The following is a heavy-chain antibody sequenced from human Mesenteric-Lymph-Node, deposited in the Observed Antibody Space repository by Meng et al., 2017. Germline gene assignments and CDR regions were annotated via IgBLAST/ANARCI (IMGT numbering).Heavy chain of an antibody. CDR2: INSDGSST. Sequence: LSLTCAASGFTFSSYWMHWVRQAPGKGLVWVSRINSDGSSTSYADSVKGRFTISRDNAKNTLYLQMNSLRAEDTAVYYCARDPYCGGDCYFLNDAFDIWGQGTMVTVSS. D-gene: IGHD2-21*02. V-gene: IGHV3-74*01. CDR1: GFTFSSYW. CDR3: ARDPYCGGDCYFLNDAFDI. J-gene: IGHJ3*02.